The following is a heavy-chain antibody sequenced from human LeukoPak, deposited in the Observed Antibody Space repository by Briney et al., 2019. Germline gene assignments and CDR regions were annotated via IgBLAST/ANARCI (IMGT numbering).Heavy chain of an antibody. J-gene: IGHJ4*02. CDR3: ARGRYFDV. V-gene: IGHV3-23*01. Sequence: GGSLRLSCAASRITFSYYAMSWVRQAPGKGLEWVSAISDSGDTTYYADSVKGRFTISRDNSKNTLYLQMNSLRAEDTAVYYCARGRYFDVWGQGTLVTVSS. CDR1: RITFSYYA. D-gene: IGHD3-9*01. CDR2: ISDSGDTT.